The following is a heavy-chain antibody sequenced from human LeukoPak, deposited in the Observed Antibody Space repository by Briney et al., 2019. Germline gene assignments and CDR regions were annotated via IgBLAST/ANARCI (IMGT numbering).Heavy chain of an antibody. Sequence: GGSLRLSCAASGFTFSSYGMHWVRQAPGKGLEWVSYISSSSSTIYYADSVKGRFTISRDNAKNSLYLQMNSLRAEDTAVYYCARGPVTYYDFWSGYYTSPYYYMDVWGKGTTVTVSS. D-gene: IGHD3-3*01. J-gene: IGHJ6*03. CDR1: GFTFSSYG. CDR3: ARGPVTYYDFWSGYYTSPYYYMDV. CDR2: ISSSSSTI. V-gene: IGHV3-48*01.